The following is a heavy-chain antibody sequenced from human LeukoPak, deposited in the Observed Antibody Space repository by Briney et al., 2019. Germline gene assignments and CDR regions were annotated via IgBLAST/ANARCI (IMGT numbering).Heavy chain of an antibody. CDR2: MNPNSGNT. J-gene: IGHJ6*03. Sequence: GASVKVSCKASGYTFTSYDINWVRQATGQGLEWMGWMNPNSGNTGYAQKFQGRVTMTRNTSISTAYMELSSLRSEDTAVYYCARILGRYYYYYMDVWGKGTMVTVSS. D-gene: IGHD2-15*01. CDR3: ARILGRYYYYYMDV. CDR1: GYTFTSYD. V-gene: IGHV1-8*01.